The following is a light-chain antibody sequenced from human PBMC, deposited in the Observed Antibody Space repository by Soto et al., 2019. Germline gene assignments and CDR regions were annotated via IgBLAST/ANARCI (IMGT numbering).Light chain of an antibody. CDR2: GAS. Sequence: EIVLTQSPATLSLSPGERATLSCRASQSISSSLAWYQQKPGQAPRLLIYGASTRATGIPDRFSGGGSETDFILTISRVEPEDFAMYYCQHYENSPITFGPGTRLEIK. V-gene: IGKV3-20*01. J-gene: IGKJ5*01. CDR3: QHYENSPIT. CDR1: QSISSS.